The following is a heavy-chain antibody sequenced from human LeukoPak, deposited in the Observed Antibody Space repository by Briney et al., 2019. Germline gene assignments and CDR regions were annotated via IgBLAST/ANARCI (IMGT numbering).Heavy chain of an antibody. CDR2: ISGSGGST. V-gene: IGHV3-23*01. Sequence: PGGSLRLSCAASGFTFSSYAMSWVRQAPGKGLEWVSAISGSGGSTYYADSVKGRFAISRDNSKNTLYLQMNSLRAEDTAVYYCAKDKLAPIVVVPAAHDYWGQGTLVTVSS. J-gene: IGHJ4*02. CDR1: GFTFSSYA. D-gene: IGHD2-2*01. CDR3: AKDKLAPIVVVPAAHDY.